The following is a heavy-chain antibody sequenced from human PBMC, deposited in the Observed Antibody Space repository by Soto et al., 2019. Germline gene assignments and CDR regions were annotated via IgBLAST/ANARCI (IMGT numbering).Heavy chain of an antibody. CDR3: ARYDDYGPRFFDH. V-gene: IGHV4-59*08. J-gene: IGHJ4*01. CDR1: GGSITSHY. Sequence: PSETLSLTCNVSGGSITSHYWSWIRQPPGKGLEWIGYIYYSGITDYNPSLKSRVTMSIDTSKRQFSLRLSSVTAADTAVYYCARYDDYGPRFFDHWGQGILVTVSS. CDR2: IYYSGIT. D-gene: IGHD4-17*01.